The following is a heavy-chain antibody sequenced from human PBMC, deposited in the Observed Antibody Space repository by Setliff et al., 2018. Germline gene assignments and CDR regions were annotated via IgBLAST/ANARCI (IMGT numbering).Heavy chain of an antibody. CDR1: GGSISSYY. Sequence: PSETLSLTCNVSGGSISSYYWTWIRQPPGKGLEWIGYFYHSGSTNYNPSLKSRVTISRDTSKNQFSLKLNSVTAADTAVYYCARFGGSASVARFSPPIWGPGSLVTVSS. V-gene: IGHV4-59*08. CDR3: ARFGGSASVARFSPPI. D-gene: IGHD3-10*01. J-gene: IGHJ4*02. CDR2: FYHSGST.